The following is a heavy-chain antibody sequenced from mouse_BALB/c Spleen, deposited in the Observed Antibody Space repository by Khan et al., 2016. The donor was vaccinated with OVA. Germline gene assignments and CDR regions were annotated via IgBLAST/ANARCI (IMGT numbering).Heavy chain of an antibody. CDR3: ARQPGYYEGSSMDN. Sequence: EVELVESGGDLVKPGGSLKLSCAASGFTFSSYGMSWVRQTPDKRLEWVAAISSGGSYTYYPDSLKGRFIISSDNAKNTLYLQMSSLKSEDTAMYYRARQPGYYEGSSMDNWGQGTSVTVSS. CDR1: GFTFSSYG. J-gene: IGHJ4*01. V-gene: IGHV5-6*01. D-gene: IGHD2-3*01. CDR2: ISSGGSYT.